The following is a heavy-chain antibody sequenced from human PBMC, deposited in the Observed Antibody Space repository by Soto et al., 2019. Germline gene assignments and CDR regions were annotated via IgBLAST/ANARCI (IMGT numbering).Heavy chain of an antibody. Sequence: QVQLAQSANEVKKPGASVRVSCKAAGYTFIRYGIAWVRQAPGQGLEWMGWISPYNDYTVYAQKFQGRVSMTADTSPITLYMNLRGLKSDDTAVYYCARGGYYDNSWGKLSHYGLDVWGQGTSVSVSS. CDR3: ARGGYYDNSWGKLSHYGLDV. V-gene: IGHV1-18*01. J-gene: IGHJ6*02. CDR2: ISPYNDYT. CDR1: GYTFIRYG. D-gene: IGHD3-16*01.